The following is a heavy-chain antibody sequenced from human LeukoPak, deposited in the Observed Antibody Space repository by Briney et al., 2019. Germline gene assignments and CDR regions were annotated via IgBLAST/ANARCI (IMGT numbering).Heavy chain of an antibody. CDR3: AELGITMIGGV. CDR2: ISSSGSSI. Sequence: GGSLRLSCAASGFTFSNYEMNWVRQAPGKGLEWVSYISSSGSSIYYADSVKGRFTISRDNAKNSLYLQMNSLRAEDTAVYYCAELGITMIGGVWGKGTTVTISS. D-gene: IGHD3-10*02. V-gene: IGHV3-48*03. J-gene: IGHJ6*04. CDR1: GFTFSNYE.